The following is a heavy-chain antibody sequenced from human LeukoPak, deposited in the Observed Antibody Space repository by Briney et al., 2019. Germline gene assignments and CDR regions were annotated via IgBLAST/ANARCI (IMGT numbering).Heavy chain of an antibody. CDR1: GFTFSSYA. V-gene: IGHV3-30*04. Sequence: GGSLRLSCAASGFTFSSYAMHWVRQAPGEGLEWVAVISYDGSNKYYADSVKGRFTISRDNSKNTLYLQMNGLRAEDTAVYYCAKQGNYDILTGYYTHLYWGQGTLVTVSS. CDR3: AKQGNYDILTGYYTHLY. CDR2: ISYDGSNK. D-gene: IGHD3-9*01. J-gene: IGHJ4*02.